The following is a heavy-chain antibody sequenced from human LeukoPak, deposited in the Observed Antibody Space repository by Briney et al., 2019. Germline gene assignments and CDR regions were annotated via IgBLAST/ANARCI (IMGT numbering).Heavy chain of an antibody. Sequence: GGSLRLSCAASGFTVSSNYMSWVRQAPGKGLEWVSVIYSGGSTYYADSVKGRFTISRDNSKNTLYLQMNSLRAEDTAVYYCAKAWGQDVLRYQADAFDIWGQETMVTVSS. CDR1: GFTVSSNY. V-gene: IGHV3-53*01. CDR2: IYSGGST. CDR3: AKAWGQDVLRYQADAFDI. D-gene: IGHD3-9*01. J-gene: IGHJ3*02.